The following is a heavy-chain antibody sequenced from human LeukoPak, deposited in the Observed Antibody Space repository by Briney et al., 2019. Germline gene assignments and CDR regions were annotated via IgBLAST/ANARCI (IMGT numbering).Heavy chain of an antibody. CDR1: GGTFSSYA. J-gene: IGHJ5*02. CDR2: IIPIFGTA. D-gene: IGHD2-15*01. Sequence: SVKVSCKASGGTFSSYAISWVRQAPGQGLEWMGRIIPIFGTANYAQKFQGRVTITADKSTSTAYMELSSLRSEDPAVYYCARSYCSGGSCDPNWFDPWGQGTLVTVSS. CDR3: ARSYCSGGSCDPNWFDP. V-gene: IGHV1-69*06.